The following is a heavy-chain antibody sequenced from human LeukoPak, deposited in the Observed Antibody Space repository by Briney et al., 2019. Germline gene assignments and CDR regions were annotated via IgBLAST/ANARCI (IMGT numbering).Heavy chain of an antibody. CDR3: ASRYIYGDSGRLDAFYF. CDR2: ISNGGDKT. J-gene: IGHJ3*01. Sequence: GGSLRLSCAVSGFTLSRFAMSWVRQAPGKGLEWVSSISNGGDKTFYADSVKGRFTISRDNSKNTLYLQMNSQRAEDTAVYYCASRYIYGDSGRLDAFYFWGQGTIVTVS. CDR1: GFTLSRFA. D-gene: IGHD4-17*01. V-gene: IGHV3-23*01.